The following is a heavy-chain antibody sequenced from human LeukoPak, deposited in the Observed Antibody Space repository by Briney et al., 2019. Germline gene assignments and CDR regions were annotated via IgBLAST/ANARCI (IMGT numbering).Heavy chain of an antibody. J-gene: IGHJ4*02. CDR3: AREENSSGYYSPGAN. CDR2: INHSGST. Sequence: SETLSLTCAVYGGSFSGYYWSWIRQPPGKGLEWIGEINHSGSTNYNPSLKSRVTISVDTSKNQFSLKLSSVTAADTAVYYCAREENSSGYYSPGANWGQGTLVTVSS. D-gene: IGHD3-22*01. V-gene: IGHV4-34*01. CDR1: GGSFSGYY.